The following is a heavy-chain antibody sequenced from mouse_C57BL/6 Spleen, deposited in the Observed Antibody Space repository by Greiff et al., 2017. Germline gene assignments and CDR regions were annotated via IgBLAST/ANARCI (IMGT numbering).Heavy chain of an antibody. CDR2: IYPRDGSN. CDR3: ARREGSPYFDY. J-gene: IGHJ2*01. CDR1: GYTFTSYD. Sequence: QVQLKESGPELVKPGASVKLSCKASGYTFTSYDINWVKQRPGQGLEWIGWIYPRDGSNKYNEKFQGKATLTVDTSSSTAYMELHSLTSEDSTVYFCARREGSPYFDYWGQGTTLTVSS. V-gene: IGHV1-85*01. D-gene: IGHD1-1*01.